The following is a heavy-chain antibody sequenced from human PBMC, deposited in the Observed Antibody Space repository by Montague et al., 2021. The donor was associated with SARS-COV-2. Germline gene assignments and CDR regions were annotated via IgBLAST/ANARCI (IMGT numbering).Heavy chain of an antibody. J-gene: IGHJ5*02. D-gene: IGHD6-19*01. CDR3: ARLTSSGLVA. V-gene: IGHV4-34*01. CDR1: GGSFSVYY. Sequence: SETLSPACAVYGGSFSVYYWSWLRQQPRSGLEWIAEINHSGTANYNTSLKSRVSISVDTSKNQFTLKLTPATAADTALYYCARLTSSGLVAWGQGTLVTVSS. CDR2: INHSGTA.